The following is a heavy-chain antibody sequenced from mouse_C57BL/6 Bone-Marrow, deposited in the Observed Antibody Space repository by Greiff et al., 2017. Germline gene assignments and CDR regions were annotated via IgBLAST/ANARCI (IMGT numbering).Heavy chain of an antibody. CDR1: GFTFSSYG. Sequence: EVQLVESGGDLAKPGGSLKLSCAASGFTFSSYGMSWVRQTPDKRLEWVATISSGGSYTYYPDSVKGRFTISRDNAKNTLYLQMSSLKSEDTAMYYCARQGGYWYFDVWGTGTTVTVSS. V-gene: IGHV5-6*01. CDR3: ARQGGYWYFDV. J-gene: IGHJ1*03. CDR2: ISSGGSYT.